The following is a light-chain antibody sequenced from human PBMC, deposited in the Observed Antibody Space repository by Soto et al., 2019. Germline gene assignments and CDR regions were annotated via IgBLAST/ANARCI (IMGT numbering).Light chain of an antibody. CDR1: QSVTSRY. CDR3: QQYGSSPQWT. Sequence: EILLTQSPGTLSLSAGERATLSCRASQSVTSRYLAWYQQKPGQAPRLLIYGPSSRATGIPDRFSGSGSGTDFTLTISRLEHDDFAVYYCQQYGSSPQWTFGQGTKVDIK. J-gene: IGKJ1*01. V-gene: IGKV3-20*01. CDR2: GPS.